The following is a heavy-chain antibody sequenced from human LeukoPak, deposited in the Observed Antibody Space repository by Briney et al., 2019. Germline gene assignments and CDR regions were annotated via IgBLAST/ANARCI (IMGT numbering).Heavy chain of an antibody. CDR2: IYTSGST. CDR1: GGSISSYY. D-gene: IGHD3-16*02. J-gene: IGHJ4*02. CDR3: ARDRRLGELSVRLDY. V-gene: IGHV4-4*07. Sequence: PSETLSLTCNVSGGSISSYYWSWIRQPAGKGLEWIGRIYTSGSTNYNPSLKSRVTMSVDTSKNQFSLKLSSVTAADTAVYYCARDRRLGELSVRLDYWGQGTLVTVSS.